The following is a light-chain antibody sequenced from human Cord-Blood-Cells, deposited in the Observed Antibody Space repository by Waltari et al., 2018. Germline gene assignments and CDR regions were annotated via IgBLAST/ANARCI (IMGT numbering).Light chain of an antibody. J-gene: IGKJ1*01. Sequence: DRVTITCRASQSISSYLNWYQQKPGKAPKLLIYAANSLQSGVPSRFSGSGYGTDFTLTISSLQPEDFATYYCQQSYSTPRTFGQGTKVEIK. V-gene: IGKV1-39*01. CDR2: AAN. CDR1: QSISSY. CDR3: QQSYSTPRT.